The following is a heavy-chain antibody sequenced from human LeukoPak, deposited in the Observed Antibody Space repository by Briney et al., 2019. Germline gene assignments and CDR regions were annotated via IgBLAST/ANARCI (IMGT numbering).Heavy chain of an antibody. J-gene: IGHJ4*02. D-gene: IGHD3-10*01. Sequence: ASVKVSCKASGYTFTGYYMHWVRQAPGQGLEWMGRINPNSGGTSYAQKFQGRVTMTRDTSISTAYMEPSRLRSDDTAVYYCARLWFGEEPDYWGQGTLVTVSS. CDR2: INPNSGGT. V-gene: IGHV1-2*06. CDR1: GYTFTGYY. CDR3: ARLWFGEEPDY.